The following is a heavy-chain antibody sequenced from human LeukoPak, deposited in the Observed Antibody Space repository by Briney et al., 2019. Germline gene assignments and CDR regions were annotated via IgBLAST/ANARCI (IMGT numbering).Heavy chain of an antibody. D-gene: IGHD2-15*01. V-gene: IGHV3-23*01. CDR3: AKTQGYYDA. CDR1: GFTFSSYA. Sequence: GGSLRLCCVASGFTFSSYAMSWVRQAPGKGLELVSGIYGSDDKTVYGDAVKGRFTISRDNSKNTLYLQMNSLRADDTAVYYCAKTQGYYDAWGQGALVTVSS. J-gene: IGHJ5*02. CDR2: IYGSDDKT.